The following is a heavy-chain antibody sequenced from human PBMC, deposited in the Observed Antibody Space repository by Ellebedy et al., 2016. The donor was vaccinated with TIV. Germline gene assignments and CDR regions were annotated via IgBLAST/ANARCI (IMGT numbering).Heavy chain of an antibody. V-gene: IGHV4-39*01. J-gene: IGHJ4*02. CDR2: IYYSGCT. CDR3: ARQGHYYDSSGYVPPDY. D-gene: IGHD3-22*01. Sequence: MPSETLSLTCTVSGGSISSSSYYWGWIRQPPGKGLEWIGSIYYSGCTYYNPSLKRRVTISVDTSKNQFSLKLSSVTAADTAVYYCARQGHYYDSSGYVPPDYWGQGTLVTVSS. CDR1: GGSISSSSYY.